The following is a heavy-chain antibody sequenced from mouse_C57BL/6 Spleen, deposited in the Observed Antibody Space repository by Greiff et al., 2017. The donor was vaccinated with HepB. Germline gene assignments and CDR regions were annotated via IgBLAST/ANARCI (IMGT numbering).Heavy chain of an antibody. CDR1: GYAFTNYL. D-gene: IGHD1-1*01. CDR2: INPGSGGT. V-gene: IGHV1-54*01. CDR3: ARSSYVPLDY. Sequence: VKLMESGAELVRPGTSVKVSCKASGYAFTNYLIEWVKQRPGQGLEWIGVINPGSGGTNYNEKFKGKATLTADKSSSTAYMQLSSLTSEDSAVYFCARSSYVPLDYWGQGTTLTVSS. J-gene: IGHJ2*01.